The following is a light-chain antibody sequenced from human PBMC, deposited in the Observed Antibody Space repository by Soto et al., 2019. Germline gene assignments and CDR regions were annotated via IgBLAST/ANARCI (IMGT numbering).Light chain of an antibody. J-gene: IGKJ1*01. CDR3: MQGTSWPST. CDR2: KVS. Sequence: DVVMTQSPLSLPVTLGQPASISCRSSQSLLYSDGNTFLNWFQQRPGQSPRRLIYKVSNRDSGVPDRFSGSGSGTDFTLKISRVEAEDVGVYYCMQGTSWPSTFGQGSKVEIK. V-gene: IGKV2-30*01. CDR1: QSLLYSDGNTF.